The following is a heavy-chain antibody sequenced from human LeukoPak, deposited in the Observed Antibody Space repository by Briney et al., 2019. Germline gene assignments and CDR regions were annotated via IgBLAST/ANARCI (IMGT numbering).Heavy chain of an antibody. CDR2: IYYSGST. CDR3: ASPGRPGRAALS. CDR1: GGSISSSSYY. V-gene: IGHV4-39*01. D-gene: IGHD6-25*01. J-gene: IGHJ1*01. Sequence: PSETLSLTCTVSGGSISSSSYYWGWIRQPPGKGLEWIGSIYYSGSTYYNPSLKSRVTISVDTSKNQFSLKLSSVTAADTAVYYCASPGRPGRAALSWGQAPWSPSPQ.